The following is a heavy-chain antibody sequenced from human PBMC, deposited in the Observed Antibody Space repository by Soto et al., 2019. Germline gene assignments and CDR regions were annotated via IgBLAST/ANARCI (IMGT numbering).Heavy chain of an antibody. J-gene: IGHJ4*02. CDR3: ARQVQDFSGPGSYYFDS. Sequence: PSETLSLTCTVSGGSISSGDYYWSWIRQPPGKGLEWIGYIYYSGSTYYNPSLKSRVTISVDTSKNQFSLKLSSVTAADTAVYFCARQVQDFSGPGSYYFDSWGQGTLVTVSS. CDR1: GGSISSGDYY. CDR2: IYYSGST. V-gene: IGHV4-30-4*01. D-gene: IGHD3-10*01.